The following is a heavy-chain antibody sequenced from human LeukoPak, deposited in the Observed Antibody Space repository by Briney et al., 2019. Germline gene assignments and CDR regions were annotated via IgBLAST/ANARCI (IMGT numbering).Heavy chain of an antibody. Sequence: GGSLRLSCAASGFTFSPYAMSWVRQAPGKGLHWVSSISVSGGTTYYAESVKGRFTISRDNSKNTLFLQMSSLRAEDTAVYYCASSPPYCSSTNCYANYWGQGTLVTVSS. D-gene: IGHD2-2*01. CDR1: GFTFSPYA. V-gene: IGHV3-23*01. CDR3: ASSPPYCSSTNCYANY. CDR2: ISVSGGTT. J-gene: IGHJ4*02.